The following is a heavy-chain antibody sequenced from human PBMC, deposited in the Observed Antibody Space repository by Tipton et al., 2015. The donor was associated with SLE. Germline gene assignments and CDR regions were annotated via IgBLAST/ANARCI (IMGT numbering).Heavy chain of an antibody. CDR1: GDSISSGDYY. V-gene: IGHV4-30-4*01. CDR2: IYDTGNI. J-gene: IGHJ6*03. D-gene: IGHD1-26*01. Sequence: TLSLTCTVSGDSISSGDYYWTWIRQTPGKGLEWIGFIYDTGNIYYNPSLKSRFTISIDTSKNQFSLNLRSVTAADTAVYYCASGNYYYMDVWGKGTTVTVSS. CDR3: ASGNYYYMDV.